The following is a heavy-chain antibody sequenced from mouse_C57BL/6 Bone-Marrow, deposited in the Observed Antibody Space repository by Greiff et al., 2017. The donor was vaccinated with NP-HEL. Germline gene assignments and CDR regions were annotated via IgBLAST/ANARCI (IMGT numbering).Heavy chain of an antibody. Sequence: QVQLKESGAELARPGASVKLSCKASGYTFTSYGISWVKQRTGQGLEWIGEIYPRSGNTYYNEKFKGKATLTADKSSSTAYMELRSLTSEDSAVYFCARQVLYAMDYWGQGTSVTVSS. CDR1: GYTFTSYG. J-gene: IGHJ4*01. CDR3: ARQVLYAMDY. CDR2: IYPRSGNT. V-gene: IGHV1-81*01.